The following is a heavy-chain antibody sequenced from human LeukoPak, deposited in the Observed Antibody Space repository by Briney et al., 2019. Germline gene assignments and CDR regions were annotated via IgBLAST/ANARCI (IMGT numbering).Heavy chain of an antibody. D-gene: IGHD2-15*01. CDR3: VRAGGCSGGSCYYYYYGMDV. Sequence: GRSLRLSCAASGFTFNTYTMNWVRQAPGKGLEGVALISYDGTNEYYADSVKGRFTISRDNSKNTVSVQMNSLRIEDTAVYYCVRAGGCSGGSCYYYYYGMDVWGKGTTVTVSS. V-gene: IGHV3-30*04. J-gene: IGHJ6*04. CDR1: GFTFNTYT. CDR2: ISYDGTNE.